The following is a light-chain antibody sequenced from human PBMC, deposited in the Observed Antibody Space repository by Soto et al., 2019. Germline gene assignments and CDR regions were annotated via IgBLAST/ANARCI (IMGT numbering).Light chain of an antibody. CDR3: QQYGSSPLYT. CDR1: QSVSNNY. J-gene: IGKJ2*01. V-gene: IGKV3-20*01. CDR2: GAS. Sequence: EIVLTQSPGTLSLSPGERATLSCRASQSVSNNYLAWYQQKPGQAPRLLISGASNRATGIPDRFSGSGSGTDFTLAISRLEPEDFAVYYCQQYGSSPLYTFGQGTKLEIK.